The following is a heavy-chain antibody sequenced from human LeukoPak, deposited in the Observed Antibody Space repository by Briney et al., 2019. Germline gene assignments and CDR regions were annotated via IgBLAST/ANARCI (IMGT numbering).Heavy chain of an antibody. J-gene: IGHJ5*02. Sequence: TGGFLRLSCAASGFIFSQYSMNWVRQAPGKGLEWVSHIRSSSETFYADSVKGRFTISRDNARNSLYLQMNNLRGEDTAIYYCARDAGNSGYGCDLWGQGTLVTVSS. CDR1: GFIFSQYS. CDR3: ARDAGNSGYGCDL. CDR2: IRSSSET. V-gene: IGHV3-48*01. D-gene: IGHD5-12*01.